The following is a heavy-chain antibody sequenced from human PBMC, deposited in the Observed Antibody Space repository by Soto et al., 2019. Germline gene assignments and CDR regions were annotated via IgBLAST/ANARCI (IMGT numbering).Heavy chain of an antibody. Sequence: PSETLSLTCTVSGGSISSGGYYWSWIRQHPGKGLEWIGYIYYSGSTYYNPSLKSRVTISVDTSKNQFSLKLSSVTAADTAVYYGARVVVVAATINWFDPWGQGTLVTVSS. CDR1: GGSISSGGYY. CDR2: IYYSGST. D-gene: IGHD2-15*01. CDR3: ARVVVVAATINWFDP. J-gene: IGHJ5*02. V-gene: IGHV4-31*03.